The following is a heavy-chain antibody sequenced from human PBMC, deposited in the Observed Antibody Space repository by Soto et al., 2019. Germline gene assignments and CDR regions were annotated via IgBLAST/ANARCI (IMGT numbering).Heavy chain of an antibody. CDR3: ARPPDH. J-gene: IGHJ4*02. V-gene: IGHV4-59*12. CDR2: IYYSGST. CDR1: GGSISSYY. Sequence: SETLSLTCTVSGGSISSYYWSWIRQPPGKGLEWIGYIYYSGSTNYNPSLKSRVTISVDTSKNQFSLKLSSVTAADTAVYYCARPPDHRGQGTLVTVSS.